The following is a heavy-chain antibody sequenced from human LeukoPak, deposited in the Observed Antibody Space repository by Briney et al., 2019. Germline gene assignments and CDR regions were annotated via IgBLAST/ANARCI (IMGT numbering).Heavy chain of an antibody. D-gene: IGHD1-26*01. J-gene: IGHJ5*01. CDR2: IYHSGST. CDR3: TTDEKWSDSGSYRDWFDP. Sequence: SETLSLTCTVSGGSISSGGYYWSWIRQPPGKGLEWIGYIYHSGSTYYNPSLKSRVTISVDRSKNQFSLKLSSVTAEDTAVYYCTTDEKWSDSGSYRDWFDPWGQGTLVTVSS. CDR1: GGSISSGGYY. V-gene: IGHV4-30-2*01.